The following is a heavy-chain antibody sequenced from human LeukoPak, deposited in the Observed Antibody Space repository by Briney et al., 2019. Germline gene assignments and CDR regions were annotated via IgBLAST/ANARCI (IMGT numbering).Heavy chain of an antibody. CDR2: ISGSSTTI. D-gene: IGHD1-26*01. Sequence: PGGSLRLSCAASGFSFSIYSINWVCHAPGGGLEWISYISGSSTTIYYADSVKGRFTISRDNAKNSLYLQMNSLRDEDTAVYYCARDLVGATASWGQGTLVTVSS. CDR3: ARDLVGATAS. V-gene: IGHV3-48*02. CDR1: GFSFSIYS. J-gene: IGHJ5*02.